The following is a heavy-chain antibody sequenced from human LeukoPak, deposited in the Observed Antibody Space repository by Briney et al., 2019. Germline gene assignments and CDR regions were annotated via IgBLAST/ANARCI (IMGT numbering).Heavy chain of an antibody. D-gene: IGHD3-22*01. V-gene: IGHV4-59*01. J-gene: IGHJ4*02. Sequence: SETLSLTCTVSGGSISSYYWSWIRQPPGEGLEWIGYIYYSGSTNYNPSLKSRVTISVDTSKNQFSLKLSSVTAADTAVYYCARDRYDSSGYYRVFGYWGQGTLVTVSS. CDR2: IYYSGST. CDR3: ARDRYDSSGYYRVFGY. CDR1: GGSISSYY.